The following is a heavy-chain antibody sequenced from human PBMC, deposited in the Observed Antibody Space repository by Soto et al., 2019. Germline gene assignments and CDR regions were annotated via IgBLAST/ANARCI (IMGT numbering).Heavy chain of an antibody. Sequence: QVQLEESGPGLVTPSEIISLICSDSGVSMRNSYWTWSRQSAGQGLEWIGRISTSGNTNYNPSLNSRLTMSVDTSKNQVSLKLTAVTAADTAFYYCARGGGVPALGDPWGQGTLVTVSS. V-gene: IGHV4-4*07. CDR3: ARGGGVPALGDP. J-gene: IGHJ5*02. D-gene: IGHD3-16*01. CDR1: GVSMRNSY. CDR2: ISTSGNT.